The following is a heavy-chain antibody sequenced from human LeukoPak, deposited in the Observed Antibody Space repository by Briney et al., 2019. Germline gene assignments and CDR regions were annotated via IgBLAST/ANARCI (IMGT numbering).Heavy chain of an antibody. CDR2: ISYDGSNK. J-gene: IGHJ4*02. V-gene: IGHV3-30*01. D-gene: IGHD1-26*01. CDR1: GFTFSSYA. CDR3: AREGLAGAYDY. Sequence: GRSLRLSCAASGFTFSSYAMHWVRQAPGKGLEWVAVISYDGSNKYYADSVKGRSTISRDNSKNTLYLQMNSLRAEDTAVYYCAREGLAGAYDYWGQGTLVTVSS.